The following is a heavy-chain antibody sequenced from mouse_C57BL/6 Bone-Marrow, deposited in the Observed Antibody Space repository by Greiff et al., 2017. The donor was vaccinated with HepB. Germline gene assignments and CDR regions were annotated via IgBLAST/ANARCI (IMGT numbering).Heavy chain of an antibody. J-gene: IGHJ3*01. CDR2: IYTGDGDT. Sequence: VQRVESGPELVKPGASVKISCKASGYAFSSSWMNWVKQRPGKGLEWIGRIYTGDGDTNYNGKFKGKATLTADKSSSTAYMQLSSLTSEDSAVYFCAREGLRGFAYWGQGTLVTVSA. CDR3: AREGLRGFAY. CDR1: GYAFSSSW. D-gene: IGHD2-4*01. V-gene: IGHV1-82*01.